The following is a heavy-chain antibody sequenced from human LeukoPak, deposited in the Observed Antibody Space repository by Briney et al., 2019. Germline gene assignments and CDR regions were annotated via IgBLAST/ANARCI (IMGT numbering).Heavy chain of an antibody. J-gene: IGHJ6*02. CDR2: INHSGST. Sequence: SETLSLTCAVYGGSFSGYYWSWIRQPPGKGLEWIGEINHSGSTNYNPSLKSRVTISVDTSKNQFSLKLSSVTAADTAAYYCASSDIVVVPAASDYYYGMDVWGQGTTVTVSS. D-gene: IGHD2-2*01. V-gene: IGHV4-34*01. CDR3: ASSDIVVVPAASDYYYGMDV. CDR1: GGSFSGYY.